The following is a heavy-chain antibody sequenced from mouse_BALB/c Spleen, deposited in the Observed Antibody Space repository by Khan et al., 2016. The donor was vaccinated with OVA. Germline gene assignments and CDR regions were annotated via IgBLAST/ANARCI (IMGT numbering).Heavy chain of an antibody. V-gene: IGHV2-6-4*01. Sequence: VQLVESGPGLVTPSQSLSITCTVSNFSLSRYNIHWVRQPPGKGLEWLGMIWGGGGTDYNSTLKIRLTISKDNSKSQVFLKMNSLQTDDTAMYYCARAYYRYDGYYAMDYWGQGTSVTVSS. J-gene: IGHJ4*01. CDR1: NFSLSRYN. CDR2: IWGGGGT. CDR3: ARAYYRYDGYYAMDY. D-gene: IGHD2-14*01.